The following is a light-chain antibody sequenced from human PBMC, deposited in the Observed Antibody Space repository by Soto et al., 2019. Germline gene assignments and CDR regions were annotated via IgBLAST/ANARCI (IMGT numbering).Light chain of an antibody. CDR2: GNT. Sequence: QSVLTQPPSVSGAPGQRVTISCTGSSSNIGANYDVHWYQQFPGTAPKLLIYGNTNRPSGVPDRFSGSKSGTSASLAITGLQAEDEADYYCQSYDRSLGGSYVFGTGTKLTVL. J-gene: IGLJ1*01. V-gene: IGLV1-40*01. CDR1: SSNIGANYD. CDR3: QSYDRSLGGSYV.